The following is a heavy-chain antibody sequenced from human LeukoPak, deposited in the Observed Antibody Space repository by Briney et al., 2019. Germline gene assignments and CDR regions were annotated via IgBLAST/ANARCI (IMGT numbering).Heavy chain of an antibody. Sequence: PGGSLRLSCAASGFTFSDYYMNWVRQAPGKGLEWVSSISSSSTIYYADSVKGRFTISRDNSKNTLYLQMNSLRAEDTAVYYCARVVGAGGFDIWGQGTMVTVSS. CDR2: ISSSSTI. V-gene: IGHV3-69-1*01. J-gene: IGHJ3*02. CDR3: ARVVGAGGFDI. D-gene: IGHD2-21*01. CDR1: GFTFSDYY.